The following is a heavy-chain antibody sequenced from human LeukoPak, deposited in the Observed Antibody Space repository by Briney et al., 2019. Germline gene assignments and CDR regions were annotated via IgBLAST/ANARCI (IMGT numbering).Heavy chain of an antibody. CDR1: GFTFSSYW. V-gene: IGHV3-7*01. J-gene: IGHJ4*02. Sequence: GGSLRLSCAASGFTFSSYWMTWVRQTPGKGLEWVANIKHDGSEDYFVDSVKGRFTISRDDAENSLHLQMSSLRAEDTAVYYCARSANYGGHAFFDYWGQGILVIVSS. CDR2: IKHDGSED. D-gene: IGHD4/OR15-4a*01. CDR3: ARSANYGGHAFFDY.